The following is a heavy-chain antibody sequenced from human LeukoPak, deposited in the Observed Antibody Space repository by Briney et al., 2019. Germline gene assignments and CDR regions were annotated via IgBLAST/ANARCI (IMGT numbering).Heavy chain of an antibody. V-gene: IGHV4-38-2*01. D-gene: IGHD2-2*01. Sequence: SETLSLTCAVSGYSISSGYYWGWIRQPPGKGLGWIGSIYHSGSTVCNPSLKSRVTISVDTSKNQFSLKLRSVTAADTAVYYCARGRQLNDYWGQGTLVTVSS. J-gene: IGHJ4*02. CDR2: IYHSGST. CDR3: ARGRQLNDY. CDR1: GYSISSGYY.